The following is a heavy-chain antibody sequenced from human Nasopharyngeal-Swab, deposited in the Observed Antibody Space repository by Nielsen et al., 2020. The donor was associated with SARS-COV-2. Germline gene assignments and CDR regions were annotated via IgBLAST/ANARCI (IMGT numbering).Heavy chain of an antibody. CDR3: TRGLTGHIVQWNPSPY. J-gene: IGHJ4*02. V-gene: IGHV3-64*04. CDR1: GFSLSRHI. Sequence: GESLKISCSASGFSLSRHIIHWVRQAPGKGLEYVSGISSKTYYADSVRGRFTISRDTSKNTVYLQMNTLRAHDTALYFCTRGLTGHIVQWNPSPYWGQGTLVTVSS. D-gene: IGHD1-14*01. CDR2: ISSKT.